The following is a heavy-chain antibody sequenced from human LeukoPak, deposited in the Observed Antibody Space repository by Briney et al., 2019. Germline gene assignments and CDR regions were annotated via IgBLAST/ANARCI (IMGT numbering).Heavy chain of an antibody. Sequence: GGSLRLSCAASGFTFSSYAMHWVRQAPGKGLEWVAVISYDGSNKYYADSVKGRFTTSRDNAKNSLYLQMNSLRAEDTAVYYCARDGVVPAAMVDYGMDVWGQGTTVTVSS. J-gene: IGHJ6*02. CDR3: ARDGVVPAAMVDYGMDV. D-gene: IGHD2-2*01. CDR2: ISYDGSNK. CDR1: GFTFSSYA. V-gene: IGHV3-30-3*01.